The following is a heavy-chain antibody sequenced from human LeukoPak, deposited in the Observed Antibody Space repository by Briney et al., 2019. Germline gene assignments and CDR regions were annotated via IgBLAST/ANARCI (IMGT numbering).Heavy chain of an antibody. V-gene: IGHV3-23*01. Sequence: GGSLRLSCAASGFSFSSYAMSWVRQAPGKGLEWVSHISHDGGSTYYADSVKGRLTISRDNSKNTLYLQMSGLKDEDTAIYYCAKVKFYFDNWGQGTLVTVSS. CDR3: AKVKFYFDN. CDR1: GFSFSSYA. J-gene: IGHJ4*02. CDR2: ISHDGGST.